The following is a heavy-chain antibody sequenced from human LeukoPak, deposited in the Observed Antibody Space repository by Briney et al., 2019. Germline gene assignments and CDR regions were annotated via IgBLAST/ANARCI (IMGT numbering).Heavy chain of an antibody. CDR1: GYTFTGYY. Sequence: GASVKVSRKASGYTFTGYYMHWVRQAPGQGLEWMGRINPNSGGTNYAQKFQGRVTMTRDTSISTAYMELSRLRSDDTAVYYCARRDFTMTLDLWGRGTLVTVSS. J-gene: IGHJ2*01. CDR3: ARRDFTMTLDL. V-gene: IGHV1-2*06. CDR2: INPNSGGT. D-gene: IGHD3-22*01.